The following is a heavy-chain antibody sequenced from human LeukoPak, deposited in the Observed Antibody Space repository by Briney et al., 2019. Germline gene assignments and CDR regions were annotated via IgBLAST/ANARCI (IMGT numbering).Heavy chain of an antibody. J-gene: IGHJ4*02. CDR2: IRYDGSNK. CDR1: GFTFSSYG. V-gene: IGHV3-30*02. CDR3: AKDADEDSSGSIRKMVGYYFDY. Sequence: GSLRLSCAASGFTFSSYGMHWVRQAPGKGLEWVAFIRYDGSNKYYADSVKGRFTISRDNSKNTLYLQMNSLRAEDTAVYYCAKDADEDSSGSIRKMVGYYFDYWGQGTLVTVSS. D-gene: IGHD3-22*01.